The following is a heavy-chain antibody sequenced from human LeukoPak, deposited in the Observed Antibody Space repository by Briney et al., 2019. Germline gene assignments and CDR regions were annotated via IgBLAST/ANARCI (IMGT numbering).Heavy chain of an antibody. J-gene: IGHJ4*02. CDR3: AKDTSIGKYCTNGVCSPFDY. D-gene: IGHD2-8*01. V-gene: IGHV3-23*01. CDR1: GFTFSSYA. CDR2: ISDSGDYT. Sequence: PGGSLRLSCAGSGFTFSSYAMSWVRQAPGQGLEWVSAISDSGDYTSYADSVRGRFTISRDNSRNTLCLQMISLRPEDTAVYYCAKDTSIGKYCTNGVCSPFDYWGQGTLVTVSS.